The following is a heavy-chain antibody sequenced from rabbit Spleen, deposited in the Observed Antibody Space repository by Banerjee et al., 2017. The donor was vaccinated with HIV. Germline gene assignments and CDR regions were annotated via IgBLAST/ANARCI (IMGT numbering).Heavy chain of an antibody. CDR3: ARDSASSFSSYGMDL. D-gene: IGHD8-1*01. CDR2: IDAGSSAFT. V-gene: IGHV1S45*01. J-gene: IGHJ6*01. Sequence: QEQLEESGGGLVKPGASLTLTCTASGVSFSSNHYMCWVRQAPGKGLEWIACIDAGSSAFTYFASWVKGRFTCSKTSSTTVTLQMTSLTAADTATYFCARDSASSFSSYGMDLWGPGTLVTVS. CDR1: GVSFSSNHY.